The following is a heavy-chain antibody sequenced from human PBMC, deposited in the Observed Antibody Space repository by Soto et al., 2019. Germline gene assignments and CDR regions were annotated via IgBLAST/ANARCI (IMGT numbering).Heavy chain of an antibody. V-gene: IGHV1-69*06. CDR2: IIPIFGTA. J-gene: IGHJ6*02. Sequence: SVKVSCKASGGTFSSYAISWVRQTPGQGLEWMGGIIPIFGTANYAQKFQGRVTITADKSTSTAYMELSSLRSEDTAVYYCARLPQLDYYYGMAVWGQGTTVTVSS. D-gene: IGHD6-13*01. CDR1: GGTFSSYA. CDR3: ARLPQLDYYYGMAV.